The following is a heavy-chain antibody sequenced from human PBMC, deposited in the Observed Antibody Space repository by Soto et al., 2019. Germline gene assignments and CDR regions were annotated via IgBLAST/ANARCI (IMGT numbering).Heavy chain of an antibody. CDR1: GGSISSGDYY. CDR2: IYYSGST. V-gene: IGHV4-30-4*01. J-gene: IGHJ4*02. Sequence: SETLSLTCTVSGGSISSGDYYWSWIRQPPGKGLEWIGYIYYSGSTYYNPSLKSRVTISVDTSKSQFSLKVSSVTAADTAVYYCARTSRFEYWGQGTLVTVSS. CDR3: ARTSRFEY. D-gene: IGHD6-6*01.